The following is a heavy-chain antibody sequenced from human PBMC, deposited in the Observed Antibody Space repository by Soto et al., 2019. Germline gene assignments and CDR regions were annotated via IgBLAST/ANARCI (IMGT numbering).Heavy chain of an antibody. CDR2: IDPPDSYT. CDR1: GYSFTNFW. J-gene: IGHJ6*02. CDR3: ARRGYNTYWGYYYAMDV. V-gene: IGHV5-10-1*01. D-gene: IGHD3-16*01. Sequence: GESLKISCKGSGYSFTNFWISWVRQMPGKGLEWVGTIDPPDSYTNYSPSFQGHVTISADKSISTAYLQWSSLKASDTAIYYCARRGYNTYWGYYYAMDVWGQGTTVTVSS.